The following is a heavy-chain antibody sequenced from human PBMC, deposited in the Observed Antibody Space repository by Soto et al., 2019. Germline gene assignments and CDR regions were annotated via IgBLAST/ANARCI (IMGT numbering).Heavy chain of an antibody. Sequence: QITLKESGPTLVKPTQTLTLTCTFSGFSLSTSGVGVGWIRQPPGKALEWLALIYWDDDKRYSPSLKSRLTITKDNSQNQVVLTMTNMDPVDTATYYCAHRPSYCSGGSCYSGFDYWGQGTLVTVSS. D-gene: IGHD2-15*01. V-gene: IGHV2-5*02. CDR2: IYWDDDK. CDR3: AHRPSYCSGGSCYSGFDY. J-gene: IGHJ4*02. CDR1: GFSLSTSGVG.